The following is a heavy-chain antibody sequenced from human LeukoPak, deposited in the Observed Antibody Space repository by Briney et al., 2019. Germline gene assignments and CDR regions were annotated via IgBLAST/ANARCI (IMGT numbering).Heavy chain of an antibody. Sequence: PSETLSLTCAVSGGSISSSNWWSWVRQPPGKGLEWVSGLKSGGDSAAYTDSVRGRFTISSDNSRNTLYLQMNSLRVEDTALYYCAKGTLGQCSAGGCYPFDFWGQGTLVTVSS. CDR2: LKSGGDSA. J-gene: IGHJ4*02. CDR1: GGSISSSN. V-gene: IGHV3-23*01. D-gene: IGHD2-15*01. CDR3: AKGTLGQCSAGGCYPFDF.